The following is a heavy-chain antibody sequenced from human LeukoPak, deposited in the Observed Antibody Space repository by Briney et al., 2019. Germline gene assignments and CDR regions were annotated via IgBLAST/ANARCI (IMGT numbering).Heavy chain of an antibody. V-gene: IGHV3-21*01. J-gene: IGHJ6*02. D-gene: IGHD5-24*01. CDR1: GFTFSSYS. Sequence: PGGSLRLSCAASGFTFSSYSMNWVRQAPGKGLEWVSSISSSSYIYYADSVKGRFTISRDNAKNSPYLQMNSLRAEDTAMYYCARVDDYHYYGMDVWGQGTTVTVSS. CDR3: ARVDDYHYYGMDV. CDR2: ISSSSYI.